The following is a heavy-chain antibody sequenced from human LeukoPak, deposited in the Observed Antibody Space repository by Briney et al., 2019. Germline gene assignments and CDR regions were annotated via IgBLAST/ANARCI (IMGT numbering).Heavy chain of an antibody. J-gene: IGHJ4*02. V-gene: IGHV1-2*02. Sequence: ASVKVSCKASGYTFTGYYMHWVRQAPGQGLEWMGWINPNSGGTNYAQKLQGRVTMTTDTSTSTAYMELRSLRSDDTAVYYCARHGSYSPYYFDYWGQGTLVTVSS. CDR3: ARHGSYSPYYFDY. D-gene: IGHD1-26*01. CDR2: INPNSGGT. CDR1: GYTFTGYY.